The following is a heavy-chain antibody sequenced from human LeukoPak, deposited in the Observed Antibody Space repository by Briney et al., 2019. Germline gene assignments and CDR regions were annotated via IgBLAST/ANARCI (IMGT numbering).Heavy chain of an antibody. Sequence: SETLSLTCTVSGGSISSYYWSWIRQPPGKGLEWIGYIYYSGSTNYNPSLKSRVTISVDTSKNQFSLKLSSVTAADTAVYYCARYNSDRGAFDIWGQGTMVTVSS. CDR1: GGSISSYY. CDR3: ARYNSDRGAFDI. CDR2: IYYSGST. V-gene: IGHV4-59*01. D-gene: IGHD1-1*01. J-gene: IGHJ3*02.